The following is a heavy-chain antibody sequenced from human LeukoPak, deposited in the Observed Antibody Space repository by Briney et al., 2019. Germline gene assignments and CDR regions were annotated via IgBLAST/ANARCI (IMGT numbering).Heavy chain of an antibody. V-gene: IGHV4-39*07. CDR2: IYYSGST. CDR3: ARGPYSYDSSGAFDI. Sequence: TSETLSLTCTVSGGSISSSSHYWGWTRQPPGKGLEWIGSIYYSGSTYYNPSLKSRVTISVDTSKNQFSLKLSSVTAADTAVYFCARGPYSYDSSGAFDIWGQGTMVTVSS. J-gene: IGHJ3*02. D-gene: IGHD3-22*01. CDR1: GGSISSSSHY.